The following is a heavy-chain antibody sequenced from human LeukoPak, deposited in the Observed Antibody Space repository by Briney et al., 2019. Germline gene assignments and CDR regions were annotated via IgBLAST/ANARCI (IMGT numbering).Heavy chain of an antibody. D-gene: IGHD3-3*01. CDR3: AKTYYDFWSGPTWIDY. Sequence: PGGSLRLSCAASGFTFSSYGMHWVRPAPGKGLEWVAVISYDGSNKYYADSVKGRFTISRDNSKNTLYLQMNSLRAEDTAVYYCAKTYYDFWSGPTWIDYWGQGTLVTVSS. J-gene: IGHJ4*02. V-gene: IGHV3-30*18. CDR2: ISYDGSNK. CDR1: GFTFSSYG.